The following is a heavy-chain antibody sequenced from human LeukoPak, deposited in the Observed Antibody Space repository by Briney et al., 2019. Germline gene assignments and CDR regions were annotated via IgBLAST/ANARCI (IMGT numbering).Heavy chain of an antibody. V-gene: IGHV3-20*04. CDR3: ARIVTVFLYYFDF. CDR1: GLTFSSYS. CDR2: INWNGGST. D-gene: IGHD2-8*01. J-gene: IGHJ4*02. Sequence: GGSLRLSCAASGLTFSSYSMNWVRQAPGKGLEWVCGINWNGGSTAYADSVKGRFTISRDNAKNSLYLQMNSLRAEDTALYYCARIVTVFLYYFDFWGQGTLVTVSS.